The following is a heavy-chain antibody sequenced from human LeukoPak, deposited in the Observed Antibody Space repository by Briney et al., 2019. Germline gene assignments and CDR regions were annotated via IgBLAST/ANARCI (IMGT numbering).Heavy chain of an antibody. CDR3: ARGRGYSGYDPLRY. D-gene: IGHD5-12*01. V-gene: IGHV3-74*01. CDR2: INSDGSST. CDR1: GFTFSSYW. J-gene: IGHJ4*02. Sequence: GGSLRLSCAASGFTFSSYWMHWVRQAPGKGLVWVSRINSDGSSTSYADSVKGRFTISRDNARNTLYLQMNSLRAEDTAVYYCARGRGYSGYDPLRYWGQGTLVTVSS.